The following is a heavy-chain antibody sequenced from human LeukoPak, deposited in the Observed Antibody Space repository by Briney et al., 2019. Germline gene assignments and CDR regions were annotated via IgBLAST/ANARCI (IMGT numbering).Heavy chain of an antibody. Sequence: PSETLSLACTVSGGSISSYYWSWIRQPAGKGLEWIGRIYASGNTNYSPSLKSRVTMSVDTSKNLFALKLSSVTAADTAVYYCARQGVATAIDYWGQGTLVTVSS. CDR2: IYASGNT. CDR3: ARQGVATAIDY. J-gene: IGHJ4*02. D-gene: IGHD2-21*02. V-gene: IGHV4-4*07. CDR1: GGSISSYY.